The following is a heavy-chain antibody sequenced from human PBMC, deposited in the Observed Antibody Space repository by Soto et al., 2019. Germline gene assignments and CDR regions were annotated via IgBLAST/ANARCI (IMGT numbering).Heavy chain of an antibody. CDR3: ARERVGNSYGSELDY. CDR2: IWFDGRNK. V-gene: IGHV3-33*01. CDR1: GFTFSTYG. J-gene: IGHJ4*02. Sequence: QVQLVESGGGVVQPGRSLRLSCAASGFTFSTYGMHWVRQAPGKGLEWVAVIWFDGRNKYYADSVKGRFTVSRDSSKNTLYLQMRSLRAEDTAVYYCARERVGNSYGSELDYWGQGTLVTVSS. D-gene: IGHD5-18*01.